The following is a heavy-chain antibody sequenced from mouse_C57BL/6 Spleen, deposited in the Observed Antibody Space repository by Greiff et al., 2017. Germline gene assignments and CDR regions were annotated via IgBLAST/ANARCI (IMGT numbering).Heavy chain of an antibody. CDR2: ISYDGST. CDR3: AREDGRGAMDY. Sequence: DVQLQESGPGLVKPSQSLSLTCSATGYSITSGYYRNWIRQPPGNKLEWMGYISYDGSTNYNPSLKNRTSITRDTSKNQFFLKLNPVTTEDTATYYCAREDGRGAMDYWGQGTTVTVSS. J-gene: IGHJ4*01. V-gene: IGHV3-6*01. CDR1: GYSITSGYY. D-gene: IGHD1-1*01.